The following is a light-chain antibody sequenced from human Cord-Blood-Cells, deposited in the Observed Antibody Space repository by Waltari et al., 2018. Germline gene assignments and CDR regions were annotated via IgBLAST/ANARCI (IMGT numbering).Light chain of an antibody. CDR2: GKN. V-gene: IGLV3-19*01. CDR3: NSRDSSGNHWV. J-gene: IGLJ3*02. Sequence: SSELTQDPAVSVALGQTVRITCQGDSLRRYYASWYQQKPGQAPVLVIYGKNNRPAGIPGRFSGSSSGNTASLTITGAQAEDEADYYCNSRDSSGNHWVFGGGTKLTVL. CDR1: SLRRYY.